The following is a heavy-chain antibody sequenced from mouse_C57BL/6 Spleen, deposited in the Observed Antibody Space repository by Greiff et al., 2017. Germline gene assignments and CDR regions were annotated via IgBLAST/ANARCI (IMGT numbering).Heavy chain of an antibody. CDR3: ARGDSSGYYFDY. D-gene: IGHD3-2*02. J-gene: IGHJ2*01. CDR1: GFTFSDYY. CDR2: INYDGSST. Sequence: EVMLVESEGGLVQPGSSMKLSCTASGFTFSDYYMAWVRQVPEKGLEWVANINYDGSSTYYLDSLKSRFIISRDNAKNILYLQMSSLKSEDTATYYCARGDSSGYYFDYWGQGTTLTVSS. V-gene: IGHV5-16*01.